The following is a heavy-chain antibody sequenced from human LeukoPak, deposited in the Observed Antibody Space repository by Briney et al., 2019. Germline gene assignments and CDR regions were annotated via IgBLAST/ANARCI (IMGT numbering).Heavy chain of an antibody. CDR1: GFTFRTSG. Sequence: GGFLRLSCAASGFTFRTSGMSWVRQAPGKGLEWVSAISGSGGSTYYADSVKGRFTISRDNAKNSLYLQMNSLRAEDTAVYYCASEDYDSFDYWGQGTLVTVSS. CDR3: ASEDYDSFDY. CDR2: ISGSGGST. J-gene: IGHJ4*02. V-gene: IGHV3-23*01. D-gene: IGHD3-22*01.